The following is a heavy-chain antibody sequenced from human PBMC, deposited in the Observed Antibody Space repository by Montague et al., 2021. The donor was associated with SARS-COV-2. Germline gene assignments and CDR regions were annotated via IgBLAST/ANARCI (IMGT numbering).Heavy chain of an antibody. Sequence: SETLSLTCTVSGDSVSHDFWTWIWQPPRKGLEWIGYVYYSRSSSYNPSLRGRVSIAVDTSKNQFSLSLSTVTAADTAIYYCVRDPAPSGSGTFYDYWGQGTRVAVSS. CDR1: GDSVSHDF. D-gene: IGHD1-26*01. CDR2: VYYSRSS. J-gene: IGHJ4*02. V-gene: IGHV4-59*02. CDR3: VRDPAPSGSGTFYDY.